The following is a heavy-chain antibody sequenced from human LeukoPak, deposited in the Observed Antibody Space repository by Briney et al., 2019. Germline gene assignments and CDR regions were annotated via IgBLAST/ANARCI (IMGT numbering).Heavy chain of an antibody. CDR2: ISAYNGNT. J-gene: IGHJ5*02. CDR1: GYTFTSYG. D-gene: IGHD3-10*01. CDR3: ARDRAQYYYGSGRFDP. V-gene: IGHV1-18*01. Sequence: ASVKVSCKASGYTFTSYGISWVRQAPGQGLEWMGWISAYNGNTNYAQKLQGRVTMTTDTSTSTAYMELRSLRSDDTAVYYCARDRAQYYYGSGRFDPWGQGTLVTVSS.